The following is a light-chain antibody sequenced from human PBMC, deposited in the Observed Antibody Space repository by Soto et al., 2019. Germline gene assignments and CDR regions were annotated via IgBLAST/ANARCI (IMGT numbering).Light chain of an antibody. CDR3: SSYTNSIAV. CDR2: EVS. Sequence: SVRTQPASVSGSPGQSITISCTGTRNDIGTYTYVSWYQHHPGKAPKLLIYEVSDRPSGVSNRFSGSKSGNTASLTISGLQAEDEADYYCSSYTNSIAVFGGGTKVTVL. CDR1: RNDIGTYTY. J-gene: IGLJ3*02. V-gene: IGLV2-14*01.